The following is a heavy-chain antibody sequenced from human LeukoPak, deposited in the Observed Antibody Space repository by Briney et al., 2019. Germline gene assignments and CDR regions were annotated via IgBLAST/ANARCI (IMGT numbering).Heavy chain of an antibody. CDR2: IWYDGNNK. V-gene: IGHV3-33*01. CDR1: GFTFSSYG. J-gene: IGHJ4*02. D-gene: IGHD3-9*01. CDR3: ARSTSSEYDIYHFDY. Sequence: GGSLRLSCAASGFTFSSYGMHWVRQAPGKGLEWVAVIWYDGNNKYYADSVKGRFTISRDNSKNTLYLQMNSLRAEDTTVCYCARSTSSEYDIYHFDYWGQGTLVTVPS.